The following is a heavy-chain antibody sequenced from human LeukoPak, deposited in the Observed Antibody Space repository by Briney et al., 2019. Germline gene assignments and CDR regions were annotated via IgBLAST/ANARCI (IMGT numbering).Heavy chain of an antibody. CDR1: GFTFSSNG. V-gene: IGHV3-30*02. CDR2: IQYDGSKK. Sequence: PGGSLRLSCVASGFTFSSNGMHWVRQAPGKGLEWVTFIQYDGSKKYYADSVKGRFTISRDNSKNTLCLEMNSLRAEDTAVYYCARDLRITMVRGAQSYDYWGQGTLVTVSS. CDR3: ARDLRITMVRGAQSYDY. D-gene: IGHD3-10*01. J-gene: IGHJ4*02.